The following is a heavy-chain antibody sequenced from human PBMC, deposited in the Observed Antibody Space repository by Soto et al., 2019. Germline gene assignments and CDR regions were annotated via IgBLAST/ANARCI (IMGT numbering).Heavy chain of an antibody. CDR1: QFPFDVYS. D-gene: IGHD6-19*01. V-gene: IGHV3-48*02. CDR3: ARDRGSSGMFELDV. J-gene: IGHJ3*01. CDR2: IRHTTSAT. Sequence: GGSLRLSCVASQFPFDVYSMHWVRQAPGKGLEWVSYIRHTTSATFYADAVKGRFTISRDNRKNSLFLQMNSLRDDDTGVYFCARDRGSSGMFELDVWGPGTLVTVSS.